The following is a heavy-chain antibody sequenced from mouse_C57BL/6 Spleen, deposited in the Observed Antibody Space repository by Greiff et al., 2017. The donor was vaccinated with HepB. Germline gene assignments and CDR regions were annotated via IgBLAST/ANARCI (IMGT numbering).Heavy chain of an antibody. CDR3: ARTLYGSSYDAMDY. J-gene: IGHJ4*01. Sequence: QVQLQQPGAELVKPGASVKLSCKASGYTFTSYWMHWVKQRPGRGLEWIGRIDPNSGGTKYNEKFKSKATLTVDKPASTAYMQLSSLTSEDSAVYYCARTLYGSSYDAMDYWGQGTSVTVSS. D-gene: IGHD1-1*01. CDR1: GYTFTSYW. V-gene: IGHV1-72*01. CDR2: IDPNSGGT.